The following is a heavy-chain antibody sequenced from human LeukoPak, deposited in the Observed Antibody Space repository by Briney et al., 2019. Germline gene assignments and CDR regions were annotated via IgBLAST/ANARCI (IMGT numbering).Heavy chain of an antibody. J-gene: IGHJ4*02. Sequence: SETLSLTCTVSGGSISSYHWSWIRQPPGKGLEWIGYIYNSGNTNYNPSLKSRVTISVDTSKNQLSLKLSSVTAADTAVYYCARGQSSGWYHGDNWGQGTLVTVSS. CDR1: GGSISSYH. D-gene: IGHD6-19*01. V-gene: IGHV4-59*01. CDR2: IYNSGNT. CDR3: ARGQSSGWYHGDN.